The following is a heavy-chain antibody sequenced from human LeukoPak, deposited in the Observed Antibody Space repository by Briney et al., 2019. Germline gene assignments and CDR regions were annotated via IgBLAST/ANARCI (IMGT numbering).Heavy chain of an antibody. V-gene: IGHV1-2*06. CDR3: AAIPGYRSSWYVY. Sequence: GASVKVSCKASGYTFTGYYMHWVRQAPGQGLEWMGRINPNSGGTNYAQEFQGRVTMTRDTSISTAYMELSRLRSDDTAVYYCAAIPGYRSSWYVYWGQGTLVTVSS. CDR1: GYTFTGYY. J-gene: IGHJ4*02. D-gene: IGHD6-13*01. CDR2: INPNSGGT.